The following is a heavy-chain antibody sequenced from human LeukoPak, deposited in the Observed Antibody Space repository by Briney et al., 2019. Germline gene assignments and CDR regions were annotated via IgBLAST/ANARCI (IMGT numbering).Heavy chain of an antibody. J-gene: IGHJ4*02. CDR1: GYIFTGYY. CDR2: IDPDNGAT. CDR3: TRVGSNLNRRADC. Sequence: HWASVKVSCTASGYIFTGYYMHWVRQAPGQGLEWMGWIDPDNGATHYVRKFQGRVTMTSDTSIDTAYMELNTLRSDDTAVYYCTRVGSNLNRRADCWGQGTLVTVSS. D-gene: IGHD4/OR15-4a*01. V-gene: IGHV1-2*02.